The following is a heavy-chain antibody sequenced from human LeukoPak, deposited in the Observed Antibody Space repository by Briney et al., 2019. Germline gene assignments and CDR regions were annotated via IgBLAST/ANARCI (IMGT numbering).Heavy chain of an antibody. CDR2: ISSSGSTI. D-gene: IGHD3-16*02. Sequence: PGGTLRLSCAASGFTFSSYGMSWVRQAPGKGLEWVSYISSSGSTIYYADSVKGRFTISRDNAKNSLYLQMNSLRAEDTAVYYCAREGYNYVWGSYRFLGAFDIWGQGTMVTVSS. CDR3: AREGYNYVWGSYRFLGAFDI. CDR1: GFTFSSYG. J-gene: IGHJ3*02. V-gene: IGHV3-48*01.